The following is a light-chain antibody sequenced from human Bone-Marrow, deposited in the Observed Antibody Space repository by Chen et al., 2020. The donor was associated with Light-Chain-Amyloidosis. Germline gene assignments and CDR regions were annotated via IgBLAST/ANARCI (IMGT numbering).Light chain of an antibody. CDR3: CSYAGRGKM. CDR2: EAK. J-gene: IGLJ3*02. V-gene: IGLV2-23*01. Sequence: QSALTQPASVSGPPGQSITISCTGSRSDVGTSNLVSWYQHHQGKAPKLIIYEAKKRPSGVSNRFSGSRSGYTASLTISVLQSEDEADYYCCSYAGRGKMFGGGTKLTVL. CDR1: RSDVGTSNL.